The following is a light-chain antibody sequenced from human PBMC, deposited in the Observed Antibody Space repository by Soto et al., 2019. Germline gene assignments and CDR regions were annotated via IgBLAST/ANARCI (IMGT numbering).Light chain of an antibody. CDR3: QQYYSYPLT. CDR1: QAISSY. CDR2: AAS. Sequence: AIRMTQSPSSFSASTGDRVTITCRASQAISSYLAWYQQKPGKAPKLLIYAASTLQSGVPSRFSGSGTGTDFTLTISCLQSEDFATYYCQQYYSYPLTFGGGTKVEIK. V-gene: IGKV1-8*01. J-gene: IGKJ4*01.